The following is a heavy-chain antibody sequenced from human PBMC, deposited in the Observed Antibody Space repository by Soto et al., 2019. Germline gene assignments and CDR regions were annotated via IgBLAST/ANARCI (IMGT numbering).Heavy chain of an antibody. J-gene: IGHJ6*02. V-gene: IGHV1-24*01. CDR2: FDPEDGET. CDR1: GYTLTEVS. Sequence: GASVKVSCKVSGYTLTEVSMHWVRQAPGKGLEWMGGFDPEDGETIYAQKFQGRVTMTEDTSTDTAYMELSILISEDTAVYYCATGDCSSTSCPIYYYYGMDVWGQGTTVTVSS. CDR3: ATGDCSSTSCPIYYYYGMDV. D-gene: IGHD2-2*01.